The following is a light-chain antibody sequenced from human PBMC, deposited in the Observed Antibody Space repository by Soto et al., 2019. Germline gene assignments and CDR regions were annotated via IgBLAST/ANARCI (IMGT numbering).Light chain of an antibody. J-gene: IGKJ5*01. Sequence: DIQLTQSPSVLSASVGDRFTITCRASQGINSYLAWYQQKPGKAPKLLIYPASTLHSGVPSRFSGSASGTEFTLTITSLQPEDFATYHCQQVDDYQITFSQGTRLEIK. V-gene: IGKV1-9*01. CDR2: PAS. CDR1: QGINSY. CDR3: QQVDDYQIT.